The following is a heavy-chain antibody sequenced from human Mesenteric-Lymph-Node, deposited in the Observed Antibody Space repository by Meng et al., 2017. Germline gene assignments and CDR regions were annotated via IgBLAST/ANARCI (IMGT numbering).Heavy chain of an antibody. Sequence: GGSLRLSCAASGFTFSSYAMHWVRQAPGQGLEWVSYISSSGSTIYYADSVKGRFTISRDNAKNSLYLQMNSLRAEDTAVYYCATVGGAVTLLDYWGQGTLVTVSS. CDR2: ISSSGSTI. D-gene: IGHD4-17*01. CDR3: ATVGGAVTLLDY. J-gene: IGHJ4*02. V-gene: IGHV3-48*03. CDR1: GFTFSSYA.